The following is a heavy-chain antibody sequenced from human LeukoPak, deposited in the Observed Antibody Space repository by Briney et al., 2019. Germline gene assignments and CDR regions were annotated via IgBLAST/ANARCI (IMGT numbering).Heavy chain of an antibody. CDR3: ARLGLDYYYYYMDV. CDR1: GYTFTSYY. CDR2: INPSGGST. D-gene: IGHD3-16*01. J-gene: IGHJ6*03. Sequence: ASVKVSCKASGYTFTSYYIHWVRQAPGQGLEWMGIINPSGGSTSCAQKFQGRVTMTRDMSTSTVYMELSSLRSEDTAVYYCARLGLDYYYYYMDVWGKGTTVTVSS. V-gene: IGHV1-46*01.